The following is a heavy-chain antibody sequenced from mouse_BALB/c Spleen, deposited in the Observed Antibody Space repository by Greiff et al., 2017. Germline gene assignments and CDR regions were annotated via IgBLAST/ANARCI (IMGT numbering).Heavy chain of an antibody. CDR2: ISSGGSYT. CDR1: GFTFSSYA. J-gene: IGHJ4*01. CDR3: ARITTVVMDY. V-gene: IGHV5-9-4*01. D-gene: IGHD1-1*01. Sequence: EVKLVESGGGLVKPGGSLKLSCAASGFTFSSYAMSWVRQSPEKRLEWVAEISSGGSYTYYPHTVTGRFTISRDNAKNTLYLEMSSLRSEDTAMYYCARITTVVMDYWGQGTSVTVSS.